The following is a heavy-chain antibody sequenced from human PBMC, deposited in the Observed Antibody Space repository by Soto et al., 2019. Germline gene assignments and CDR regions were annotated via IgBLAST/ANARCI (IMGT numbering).Heavy chain of an antibody. CDR3: ARADGSYYYGMDV. Sequence: SETLSLTCTVSGGSISSYYWSWIRQPPGKGLEWIGYIYYSGSTNYNPSLKSRVTISVDTSKNQFSLKLSSVTAADTAVYYCARADGSYYYGMDVWGQGTTVTVSS. CDR2: IYYSGST. V-gene: IGHV4-59*01. CDR1: GGSISSYY. J-gene: IGHJ6*02. D-gene: IGHD3-10*01.